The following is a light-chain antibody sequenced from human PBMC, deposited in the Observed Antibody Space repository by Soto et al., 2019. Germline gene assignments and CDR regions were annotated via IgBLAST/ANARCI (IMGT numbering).Light chain of an antibody. V-gene: IGKV1-17*01. J-gene: IGKJ3*01. CDR3: QQHKTFPFT. CDR2: ESS. Sequence: DIQMTQSPSSLSASIGDRVTITCRASQGVTNDLAWYQQKPGKAPKRMIYESSHLQRGVSSRFIGSGSGTLFTLTINSLQAEDFATYYCQQHKTFPFTFGPGTKVDMK. CDR1: QGVTND.